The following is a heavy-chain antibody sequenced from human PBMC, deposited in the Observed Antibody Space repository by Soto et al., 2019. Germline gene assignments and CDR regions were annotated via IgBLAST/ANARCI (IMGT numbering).Heavy chain of an antibody. D-gene: IGHD2-15*01. CDR1: AYTFTSYG. V-gene: IGHV1-18*01. CDR3: ARYCSGGSCYGSWFDP. Sequence: QVQLVQSGAEVKKPGASVKVSCKASAYTFTSYGINWVRQAPGQGLEWMGWINTYNGHTNYAQKLQGRATMTTDTSTSTAYMELRSLRSDGTAVYYCARYCSGGSCYGSWFDPWGQGTLVTVSS. J-gene: IGHJ5*02. CDR2: INTYNGHT.